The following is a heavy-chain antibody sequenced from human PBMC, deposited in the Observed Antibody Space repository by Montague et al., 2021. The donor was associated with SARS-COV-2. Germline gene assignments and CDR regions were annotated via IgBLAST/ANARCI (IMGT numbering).Heavy chain of an antibody. CDR3: ARGTAAGTNFDY. V-gene: IGHV4-59*01. CDR2: IYYSGST. J-gene: IGHJ4*02. D-gene: IGHD6-13*01. Sequence: SETLSLTCTVSGGSISSYYWSWIRQPPGKGLEWIGYIYYSGSTNYNPSLKSRVTISVDTSKNQFSLKLSSVTAADTAVYYCARGTAAGTNFDYWGQRTLVTVSS. CDR1: GGSISSYY.